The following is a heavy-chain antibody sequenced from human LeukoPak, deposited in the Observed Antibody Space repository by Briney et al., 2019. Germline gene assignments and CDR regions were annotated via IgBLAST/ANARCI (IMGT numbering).Heavy chain of an antibody. D-gene: IGHD4-11*01. J-gene: IGHJ4*02. Sequence: LETLSLTCIVSGGSIRSSYYYWGWIRQPPGKGLEWIGYIYYSGSTNYNPSLKSRVTISVDTSKNQFSLKLSSVTAADTAVYYCARDPTRSGLDYWGQGTLVTVSS. CDR3: ARDPTRSGLDY. CDR1: GGSIRSSYYY. V-gene: IGHV4-61*01. CDR2: IYYSGST.